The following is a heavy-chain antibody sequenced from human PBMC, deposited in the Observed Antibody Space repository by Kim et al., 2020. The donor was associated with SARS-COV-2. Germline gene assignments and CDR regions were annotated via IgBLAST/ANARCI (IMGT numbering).Heavy chain of an antibody. CDR3: APKGGYSSGWYSIYYYGMDV. J-gene: IGHJ6*02. V-gene: IGHV3-23*01. D-gene: IGHD6-19*01. Sequence: GRCTISRDNTKNTLYLQMNSLRAEDTAVYYCAPKGGYSSGWYSIYYYGMDVWGQGTTVTVSS.